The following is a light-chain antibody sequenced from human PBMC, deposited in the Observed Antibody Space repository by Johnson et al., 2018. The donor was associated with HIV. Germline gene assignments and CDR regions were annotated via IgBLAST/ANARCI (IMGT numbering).Light chain of an antibody. CDR3: GAWDSSLRARV. CDR1: SSNIGNNS. CDR2: DTD. Sequence: QSVLTQPPSVSAAPGQKVTISCSGSSSNIGNNSVSWCQRLPGTAPKLLFHDTDARPPGIPYPFSGSKSGTSATLVLTRLLTGDQADYYCGAWDSSLRARVFGAGTKVTVI. V-gene: IGLV1-51*01. J-gene: IGLJ1*01.